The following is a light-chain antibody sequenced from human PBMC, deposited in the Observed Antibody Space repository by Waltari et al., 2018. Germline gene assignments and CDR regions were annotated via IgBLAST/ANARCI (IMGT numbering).Light chain of an antibody. J-gene: IGKJ3*01. V-gene: IGKV4-1*01. CDR1: QSVLYSPNNKNY. CDR2: WAS. CDR3: QQYYTTPFT. Sequence: DIVMTQSPDSLAVSLGERATINCKCSQSVLYSPNNKNYLAWYQQKPGQPPKLLIYWASTRESGVPDRFSGSGSGTDFTLTISSLQAEDVAVYYCQQYYTTPFTFGPGTKVDIK.